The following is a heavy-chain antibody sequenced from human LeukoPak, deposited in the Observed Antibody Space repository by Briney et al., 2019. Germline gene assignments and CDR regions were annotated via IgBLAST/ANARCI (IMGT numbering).Heavy chain of an antibody. J-gene: IGHJ6*02. V-gene: IGHV1-2*02. CDR2: INPNSGGT. D-gene: IGHD6-19*01. CDR1: GYTFTGYY. Sequence: ASVKVSCKASGYTFTGYYMHWVRQAPGQGLEWMGWINPNSGGTNYAQKFQGRVTMTRDTSISTAYMELSRLRSDDTAVYYCARGAIAVAGHHYYYYGMDVWGQGTTVTVSS. CDR3: ARGAIAVAGHHYYYYGMDV.